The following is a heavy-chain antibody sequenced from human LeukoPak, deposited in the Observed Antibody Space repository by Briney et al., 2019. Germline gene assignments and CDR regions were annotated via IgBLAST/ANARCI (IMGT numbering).Heavy chain of an antibody. V-gene: IGHV3-23*01. Sequence: PGGSLRLSCAASGFTFSIYAMSWVRQAPGKGLEWVSAISGSGGSTYYADSVKGRFTISRDNSKNTLYLQMNSLRAEDTAVYYCARDRGDYENFDYWGQGTLVTVSS. J-gene: IGHJ4*02. CDR2: ISGSGGST. CDR1: GFTFSIYA. D-gene: IGHD3-22*01. CDR3: ARDRGDYENFDY.